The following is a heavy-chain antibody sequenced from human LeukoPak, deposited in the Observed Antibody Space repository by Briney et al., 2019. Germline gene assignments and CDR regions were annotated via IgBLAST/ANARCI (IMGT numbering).Heavy chain of an antibody. D-gene: IGHD1-26*01. V-gene: IGHV1-2*02. Sequence: ASVKVSCKASGYTFTGYYMHWVRQAPGQGLEWMGWFNPNSGDSNFAQKFQGRVTMTRDTSTSTAYVELSRLRSDDTAVYYCARARASAHFDSWGQGTLVTVFS. CDR3: ARARASAHFDS. CDR2: FNPNSGDS. CDR1: GYTFTGYY. J-gene: IGHJ4*02.